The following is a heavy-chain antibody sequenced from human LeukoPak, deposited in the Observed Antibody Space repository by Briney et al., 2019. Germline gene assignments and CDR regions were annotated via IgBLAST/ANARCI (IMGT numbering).Heavy chain of an antibody. CDR3: AKDDLSRGYSYGYRSPWFDP. Sequence: GGSLRLSRAASGFTFSSYAMSWVRQAPGKGLEWVSAISGSGGSTYYADSVKGRFTISRDNSKNTLYLQMNSLIAEDTAVYYCAKDDLSRGYSYGYRSPWFDPWGQGTLVTVSS. J-gene: IGHJ5*02. CDR2: ISGSGGST. CDR1: GFTFSSYA. D-gene: IGHD5-18*01. V-gene: IGHV3-23*01.